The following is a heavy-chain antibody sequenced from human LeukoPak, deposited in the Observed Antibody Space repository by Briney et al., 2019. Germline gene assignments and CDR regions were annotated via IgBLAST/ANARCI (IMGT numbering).Heavy chain of an antibody. CDR1: GLVVSANY. D-gene: IGHD2-8*01. CDR2: LYSRGTT. CDR3: ARVVVRDCTDRVCPDWFDA. J-gene: IGHJ5*02. Sequence: PGGSLRLSCAPSGLVVSANYMSWVRQAPGKGLEWVSILYSRGTTSYADSVKGRFTISRNDSKNKVSIHMNSLRVDDTAIYYCARVVVRDCTDRVCPDWFDAWGLGTRVTVSS. V-gene: IGHV3-53*01.